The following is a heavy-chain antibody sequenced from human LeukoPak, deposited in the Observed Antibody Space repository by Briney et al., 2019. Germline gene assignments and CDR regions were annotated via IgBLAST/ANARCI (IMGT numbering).Heavy chain of an antibody. CDR2: INPNSGGT. CDR1: GYTFTGYY. Sequence: ASVKVSCKASGYTFTGYYMHWVRQAPGQGLEWMGWINPNSGGTNYAQKFQGRVTMTRDTSISTAYMELSRLRSDDTAVYYCATATYYYDSGGYYYNKRAFDIWGQGTMVTVSS. V-gene: IGHV1-2*02. D-gene: IGHD3-22*01. J-gene: IGHJ3*02. CDR3: ATATYYYDSGGYYYNKRAFDI.